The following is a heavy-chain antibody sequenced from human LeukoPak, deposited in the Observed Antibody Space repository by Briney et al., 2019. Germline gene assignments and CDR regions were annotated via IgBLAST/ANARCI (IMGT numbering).Heavy chain of an antibody. D-gene: IGHD6-19*01. V-gene: IGHV4-38-2*01. CDR1: GFTFGDYF. J-gene: IGHJ4*02. CDR3: ASLQSSGWPPRGGDS. CDR2: VHHGGAT. Sequence: GSLRLSCATSGFTFGDYFMDWIRQPPGKGLEWIGSVHHGGATHYNPSLESRVTVSEDTSKSQISLKLSSVTAADTGVYYCASLQSSGWPPRGGDSWGQGTLVTVSS.